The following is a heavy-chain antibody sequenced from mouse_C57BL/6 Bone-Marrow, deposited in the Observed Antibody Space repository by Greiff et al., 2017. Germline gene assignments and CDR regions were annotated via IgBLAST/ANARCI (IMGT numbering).Heavy chain of an antibody. J-gene: IGHJ4*01. CDR1: GFSFNTYA. CDR2: IRSKSNNYAT. V-gene: IGHV10-1*01. Sequence: EVQRVESGGGLVQPKGSLKLSCAASGFSFNTYAMNWVRQAPGKGLEWVARIRSKSNNYATYYADSVKDRFTISRDDSESMLYLQMNNLKTEDTAMYYCVRRGRHYAMDYWGQGTSVTVSS. D-gene: IGHD2-12*01. CDR3: VRRGRHYAMDY.